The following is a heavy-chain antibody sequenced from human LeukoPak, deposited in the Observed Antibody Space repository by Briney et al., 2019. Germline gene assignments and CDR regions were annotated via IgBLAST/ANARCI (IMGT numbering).Heavy chain of an antibody. CDR3: ARVGLGGYNDAFDI. Sequence: PSETLSLTCTVSGGSISSSSYYWGWIRQPPGKGLEWIGSIYYSGSTYYNPSLKSRVTMSVDTSKNQFSLKLSSVTAADTAVYYCARVGLGGYNDAFDIWGQGTMVTVSS. J-gene: IGHJ3*02. CDR2: IYYSGST. D-gene: IGHD3-22*01. V-gene: IGHV4-39*07. CDR1: GGSISSSSYY.